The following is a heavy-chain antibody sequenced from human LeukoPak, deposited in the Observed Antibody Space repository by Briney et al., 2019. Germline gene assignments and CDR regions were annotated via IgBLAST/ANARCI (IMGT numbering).Heavy chain of an antibody. CDR2: IRYDGSNK. CDR3: AKLYDYVWGSYRSYDAFDI. D-gene: IGHD3-16*02. Sequence: GGSLRLSCAASGFTFSSYGMHWVRQAPGKGLEWVAFIRYDGSNKYYADSVKGRFTISRANSKNTLYLQMNSLRAEDTAVYYCAKLYDYVWGSYRSYDAFDIWGQGTMVTVSS. J-gene: IGHJ3*02. V-gene: IGHV3-30*02. CDR1: GFTFSSYG.